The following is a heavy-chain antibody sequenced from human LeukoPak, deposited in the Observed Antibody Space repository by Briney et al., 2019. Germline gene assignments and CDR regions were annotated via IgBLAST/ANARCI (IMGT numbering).Heavy chain of an antibody. CDR1: GFTFSSYA. CDR2: ISGSGGST. CDR3: ARRRDGSWGLTDY. V-gene: IGHV3-23*01. Sequence: PGGSLRLSCAASGFTFSSYAMSWVRQAPGKGLEWVSAISGSGGSTYYADSVKGRFTISRDNSKNTLYLQMNSLRAEDTAVYYCARRRDGSWGLTDYWGQGTLVTVSS. J-gene: IGHJ4*02. D-gene: IGHD6-13*01.